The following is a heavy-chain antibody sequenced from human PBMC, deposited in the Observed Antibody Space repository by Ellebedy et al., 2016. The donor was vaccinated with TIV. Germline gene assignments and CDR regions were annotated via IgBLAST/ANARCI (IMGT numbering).Heavy chain of an antibody. D-gene: IGHD6-13*01. Sequence: ASVKVSCXVSGYTLTELSMHWVRQAPGKGLEWMGGFDPEDGETIYAQKFQGRVTMTEDTSTDTAYMELSSLRSEDTAVYYCATDYLLPNNRGSWSWGQGTLVTVSS. CDR3: ATDYLLPNNRGSWS. CDR1: GYTLTELS. J-gene: IGHJ4*02. CDR2: FDPEDGET. V-gene: IGHV1-24*01.